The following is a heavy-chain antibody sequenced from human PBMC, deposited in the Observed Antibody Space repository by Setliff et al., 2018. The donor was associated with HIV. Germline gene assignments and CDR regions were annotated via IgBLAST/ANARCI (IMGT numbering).Heavy chain of an antibody. CDR3: ARSGVATAGTPFIDY. Sequence: PSETLSLTCAVSGGSISSSNYYWVWIRQPPGKELEWIGSFYDSGSTYYTPSLKIRVNISLHTSKNQFSLKLGYVTAADTAVYYCARSGVATAGTPFIDYWGQGTLVTVSS. V-gene: IGHV4-39*07. J-gene: IGHJ4*02. D-gene: IGHD6-13*01. CDR2: FYDSGST. CDR1: GGSISSSNYY.